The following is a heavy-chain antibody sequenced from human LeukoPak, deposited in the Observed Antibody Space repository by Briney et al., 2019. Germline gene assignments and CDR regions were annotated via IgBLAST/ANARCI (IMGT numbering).Heavy chain of an antibody. CDR3: ARGTTVVNHFDY. CDR2: IYSGGST. V-gene: IGHV3-53*01. CDR1: GFTVSNNY. Sequence: GGSLRLSCAASGFTVSNNYMSWVRQAPGKGLEWVPVIYSGGSTYYADSVEGRFTISRDNSKNTLHLQMNSLRAEDTAVYYCARGTTVVNHFDYWGQGTLVTVSS. D-gene: IGHD4-23*01. J-gene: IGHJ4*02.